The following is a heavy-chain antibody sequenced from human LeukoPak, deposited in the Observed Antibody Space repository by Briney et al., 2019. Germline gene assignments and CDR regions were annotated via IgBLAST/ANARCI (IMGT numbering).Heavy chain of an antibody. CDR1: RFPFSSYW. CDR2: INTDGTTT. Sequence: PGGSLRLSCVGSRFPFSSYWMHWVRQAPGKGLVWVSRINTDGTTTNYAASVRGRFTISRDNAKNSLYLQMNSLRAEDTAVYYCARDTRYGYYYDSSGYDHSFDYWGQGTLVTVSS. CDR3: ARDTRYGYYYDSSGYDHSFDY. V-gene: IGHV3-74*01. J-gene: IGHJ4*02. D-gene: IGHD3-22*01.